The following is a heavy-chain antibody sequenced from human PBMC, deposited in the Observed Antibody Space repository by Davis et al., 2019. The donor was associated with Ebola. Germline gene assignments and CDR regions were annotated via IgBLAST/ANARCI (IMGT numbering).Heavy chain of an antibody. CDR1: GYTFTNYD. CDR2: MNPNSGNT. D-gene: IGHD3-10*01. V-gene: IGHV1-8*01. J-gene: IGHJ4*02. Sequence: ASVKVSCKASGYTFTNYDINWVRQATGQGLEWMGWMNPNSGNTGYAQKFQGRITMTRNTSISTAYMELSSLRSSDTAVYFCSRAPTWSQINYYCFDYWGQGTPVTVSS. CDR3: SRAPTWSQINYYCFDY.